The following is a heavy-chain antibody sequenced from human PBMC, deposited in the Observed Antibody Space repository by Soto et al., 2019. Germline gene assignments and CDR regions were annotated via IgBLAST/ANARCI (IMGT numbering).Heavy chain of an antibody. V-gene: IGHV3-74*01. D-gene: IGHD3-10*01. CDR2: LKSDGSGT. CDR3: VRGDGDYYGGNGYLGRH. Sequence: EVQLVESGGGLVQPGGSLRLSCAASGFTFSSYWMHWVRQAPGKGLVWVSRLKSDGSGTTYADSVKGRLTISRDNAKNTLYLQMNSRRAEDTAVYYCVRGDGDYYGGNGYLGRHWGQGTLVTVSS. J-gene: IGHJ4*02. CDR1: GFTFSSYW.